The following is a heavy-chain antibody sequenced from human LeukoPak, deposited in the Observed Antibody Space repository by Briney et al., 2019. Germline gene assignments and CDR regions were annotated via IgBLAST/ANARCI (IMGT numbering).Heavy chain of an antibody. D-gene: IGHD2-21*02. CDR1: GYSISSGYY. CDR3: AIWGPVVTAITDAFGM. CDR2: LYHGGTT. J-gene: IGHJ3*02. V-gene: IGHV4-38-2*02. Sequence: SETLSLTCTVSGYSISSGYYCGWIRQPPGKGLQWIGSLYHGGTTYYNPSLKSRVTISVDTSKNQFSLKLTSVTATDTAVYYCAIWGPVVTAITDAFGMWGQGTMVTVSS.